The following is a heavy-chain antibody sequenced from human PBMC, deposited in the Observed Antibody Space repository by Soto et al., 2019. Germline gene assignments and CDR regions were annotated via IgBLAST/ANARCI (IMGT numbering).Heavy chain of an antibody. J-gene: IGHJ4*02. V-gene: IGHV4-4*02. CDR3: ARIAAAGTRFDY. CDR1: GGSISSTNW. D-gene: IGHD6-13*01. Sequence: QVQLQESGPGLVKPSGTLSLTCAVSGGSISSTNWWSWVRQPPGKGLEWIGEIYHSGNTNYKPSLNSRVTISVGKSKNHFSLNLSSVTPPDTAVFFCARIAAAGTRFDYWGQGTLVTVSS. CDR2: IYHSGNT.